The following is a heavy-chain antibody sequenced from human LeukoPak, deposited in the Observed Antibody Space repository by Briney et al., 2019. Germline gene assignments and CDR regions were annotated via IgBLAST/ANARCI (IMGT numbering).Heavy chain of an antibody. CDR1: GFTVSSNY. V-gene: IGHV3-66*01. D-gene: IGHD3-22*01. Sequence: PGGSLRLSCAASGFTVSSNYMHWVRQAPGKGLEWVSVIYSGGRTYYAESVKGRFTISRDSSTNTLFLQMNSLRAEDTAIYYYARDLVVAGLVPWGQGTLVLVSS. CDR2: IYSGGRT. J-gene: IGHJ5*02. CDR3: ARDLVVAGLVP.